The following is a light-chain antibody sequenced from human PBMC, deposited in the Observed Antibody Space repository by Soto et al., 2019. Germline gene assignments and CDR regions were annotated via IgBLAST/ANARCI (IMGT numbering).Light chain of an antibody. V-gene: IGLV2-18*01. CDR3: AAWDYGLSAYV. J-gene: IGLJ1*01. CDR2: EVS. Sequence: QSALTQPPSVSGSPGQSVTISCTGTSTDFVSYNRVSWYQQPPGTAPKLMIYEVSKRPSGVPDRFSGSKSGTSASLTISGPQSEDEAYYYCAAWDYGLSAYVFGTGTKVTVL. CDR1: STDFVSYNR.